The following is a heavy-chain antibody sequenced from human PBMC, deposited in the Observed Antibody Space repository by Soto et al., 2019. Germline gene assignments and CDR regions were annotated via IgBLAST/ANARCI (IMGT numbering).Heavy chain of an antibody. J-gene: IGHJ4*02. D-gene: IGHD5-12*01. V-gene: IGHV3-30*09. CDR1: GFVLSDYG. Sequence: QVVLVESGGGVVQPGKSLRLSCAASGFVLSDYGLHWLRQTPGKGLEWLAFISFDGEDSYYADSVKGRFDISRDTSTNTLYLQMNSLRREDTAVYFCARSEHGYNAFDFWGRGTLVTVS. CDR2: ISFDGEDS. CDR3: ARSEHGYNAFDF.